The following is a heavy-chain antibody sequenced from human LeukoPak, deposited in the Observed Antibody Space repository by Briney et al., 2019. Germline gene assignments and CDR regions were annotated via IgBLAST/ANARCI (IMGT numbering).Heavy chain of an antibody. J-gene: IGHJ6*03. CDR3: ARLKFYDSTGYSPGHYMDV. Sequence: KPSETLSLTCTVSGGPIYSYYWSWIRQTAGKGLEWIGRLYPGVSTNYNPSLKSRVTMSVHTSKNQFALKLSAVTAADTAVYYCARLKFYDSTGYSPGHYMDVWGKGTTVTVSS. CDR2: LYPGVST. CDR1: GGPIYSYY. V-gene: IGHV4-4*07. D-gene: IGHD3-22*01.